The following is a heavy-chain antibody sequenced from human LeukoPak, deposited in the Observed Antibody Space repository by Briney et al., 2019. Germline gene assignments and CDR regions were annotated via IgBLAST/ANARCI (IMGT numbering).Heavy chain of an antibody. D-gene: IGHD6-13*01. Sequence: GGSLRLSCAASGFIFNNYGLIWVRQAPGKGLEWVSAISNDGSGTNYADFVKGRFTISRDNSKNTLFLQMNSLRAEDTAVYYCARDGDDSSTGMDVWGQGTTVTVSS. CDR2: ISNDGSGT. CDR3: ARDGDDSSTGMDV. CDR1: GFIFNNYG. J-gene: IGHJ6*02. V-gene: IGHV3-23*01.